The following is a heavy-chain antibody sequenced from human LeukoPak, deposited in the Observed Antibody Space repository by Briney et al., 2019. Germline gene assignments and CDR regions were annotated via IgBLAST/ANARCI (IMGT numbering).Heavy chain of an antibody. CDR2: VYYSGST. CDR3: ARETSGSGIDY. J-gene: IGHJ4*02. CDR1: GGSISSSSYY. V-gene: IGHV4-39*07. Sequence: PSETLSLTCTVSGGSISSSSYYWGWIRQPPGKGLEWIGSVYYSGSTYYIPSLKSRVTISIDTSKNQFSLKLSSVTAADTAVYYCARETSGSGIDYWGQGSLVTVSS. D-gene: IGHD3-10*01.